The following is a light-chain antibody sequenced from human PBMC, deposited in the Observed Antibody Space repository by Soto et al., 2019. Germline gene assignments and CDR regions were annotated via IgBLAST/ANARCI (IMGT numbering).Light chain of an antibody. CDR2: AAS. CDR3: QQYGYSAT. V-gene: IGKV3-20*01. CDR1: QSVTSSY. J-gene: IGKJ4*01. Sequence: EIVLTQSPGTLSLSPGERATLSCRASQSVTSSYLAWYQQKPDQAPRLLIYAASSRATGIPDRFSGSGSGTDFTLTISRLEPEDFAVYYCQQYGYSATFGGGTKVEIK.